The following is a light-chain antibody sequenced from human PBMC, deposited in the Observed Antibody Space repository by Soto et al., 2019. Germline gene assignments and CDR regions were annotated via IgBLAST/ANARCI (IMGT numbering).Light chain of an antibody. V-gene: IGLV1-44*01. CDR2: SNN. CDR3: ATWDDRLNIYV. CDR1: TSNIGTNT. J-gene: IGLJ1*01. Sequence: QSVLPQPPSASGTPGQTVTFSCSGSTSNIGTNTVTWCQHFPGTAPKLLIHSNNQRPSGVPDRFSGSKSGTSASLAISGLQSEDEADYYCATWDDRLNIYVFGTGTKVTVL.